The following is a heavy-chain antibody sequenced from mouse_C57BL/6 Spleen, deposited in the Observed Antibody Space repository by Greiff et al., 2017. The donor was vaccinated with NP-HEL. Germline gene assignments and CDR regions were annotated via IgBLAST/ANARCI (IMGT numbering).Heavy chain of an antibody. CDR1: GYTFTSYG. D-gene: IGHD1-1*01. CDR3: ARSGLLRNRGSVDY. Sequence: VQLQQSGAELARPGASVKLSCKASGYTFTSYGISWVQQRTGQGLEWIGEIYPRSGNTYYNEQLKGKATLTADKSSSTADMELRSLTSEDSAVYFCARSGLLRNRGSVDYWGQGTTLTVSS. CDR2: IYPRSGNT. J-gene: IGHJ2*01. V-gene: IGHV1-81*01.